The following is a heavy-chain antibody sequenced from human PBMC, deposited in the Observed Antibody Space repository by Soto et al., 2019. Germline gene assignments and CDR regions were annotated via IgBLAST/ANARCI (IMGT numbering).Heavy chain of an antibody. CDR1: GYTFTSYG. D-gene: IGHD4-4*01. CDR2: ISAYNGKT. V-gene: IGHV1-18*01. Sequence: QVQLVQSGTEVKKPGASVKVSCKASGYTFTSYGIGWVRQAPGQGLEGMGWISAYNGKTHYPQKFQGKVTMTTDTSTSTAYMELRSLRYDDTAVYFCAKADSNYAGRFSYYYMDVWGKGTMVTVSS. CDR3: AKADSNYAGRFSYYYMDV. J-gene: IGHJ6*03.